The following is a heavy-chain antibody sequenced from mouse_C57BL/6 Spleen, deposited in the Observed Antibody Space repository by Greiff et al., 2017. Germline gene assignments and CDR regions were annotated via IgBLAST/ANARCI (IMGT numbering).Heavy chain of an antibody. CDR3: VSGADYPFAY. Sequence: EVQVVESGGGLVQPKGSLKLSCAASGFSFNTYAMNWVRQAPGKGLEWVARIRSKSNNYATYYADSVKDRFTISRDDSESMLYLQMNNLKTEDTAMYYCVSGADYPFAYWGQGTLVTVSA. V-gene: IGHV10-1*01. CDR1: GFSFNTYA. J-gene: IGHJ3*01. CDR2: IRSKSNNYAT. D-gene: IGHD2-4*01.